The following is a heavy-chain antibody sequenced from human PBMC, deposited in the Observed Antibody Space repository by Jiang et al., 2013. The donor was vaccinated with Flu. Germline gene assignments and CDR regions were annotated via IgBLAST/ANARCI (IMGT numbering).Heavy chain of an antibody. Sequence: VTITADESTSTAYMELSSLRSEDTAVYYCARAVIFGAYYFDYWGQGTLVTVSS. V-gene: IGHV1-69*01. CDR3: ARAVIFGAYYFDY. J-gene: IGHJ4*02. D-gene: IGHD3-3*01.